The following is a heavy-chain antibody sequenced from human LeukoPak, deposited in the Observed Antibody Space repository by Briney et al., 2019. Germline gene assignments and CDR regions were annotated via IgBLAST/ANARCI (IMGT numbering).Heavy chain of an antibody. CDR3: ARMGDIVGATFAFNY. CDR1: GGSFSGYY. CDR2: IYYSGST. J-gene: IGHJ4*02. Sequence: SETLSLTCAVYGGSFSGYYWSWIRQPPGKGLEWIGYIYYSGSTNYNPSLKSRVTISVDTSKNQFSLKLSSVTAADTAVYYCARMGDIVGATFAFNYWGQGTLVTVSS. V-gene: IGHV4-59*08. D-gene: IGHD1-26*01.